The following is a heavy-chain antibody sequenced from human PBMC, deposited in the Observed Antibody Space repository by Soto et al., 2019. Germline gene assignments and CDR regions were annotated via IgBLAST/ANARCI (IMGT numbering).Heavy chain of an antibody. Sequence: EVQLVEAGGDLVKPGGCLSLSCAASGITFINAWLSWVRQAPGKGLEWVGRIKNKADGGTTDYAAPVRGRFTISRDDSKNTLFLQMRSLETEDTAVYYCNKDPGDYEDFWGQGTLVTGSS. CDR1: GITFINAW. CDR2: IKNKADGGTT. CDR3: NKDPGDYEDF. D-gene: IGHD4-17*01. V-gene: IGHV3-15*01. J-gene: IGHJ4*02.